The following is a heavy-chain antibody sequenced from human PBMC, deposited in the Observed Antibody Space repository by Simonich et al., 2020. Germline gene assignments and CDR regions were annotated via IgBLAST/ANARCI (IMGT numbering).Heavy chain of an antibody. CDR1: GYTFTGYY. CDR2: INPNRGGT. V-gene: IGHV1-2*02. Sequence: QVQLVQSGAEVKKPGASVKVSCKASGYTFTGYYMHWVRQAPGQGLEWMGRINPNRGGTNYAQKFQCRVTMTRDTSISTAYMELSRLRSDDTAVYYCARGASIAAAGTIDWGQGTLVTVSS. D-gene: IGHD6-13*01. J-gene: IGHJ4*02. CDR3: ARGASIAAAGTID.